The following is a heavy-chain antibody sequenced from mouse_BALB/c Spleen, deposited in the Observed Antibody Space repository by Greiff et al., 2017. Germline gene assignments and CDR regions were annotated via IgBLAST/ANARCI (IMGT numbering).Heavy chain of an antibody. CDR2: ISYDGSN. CDR1: GYSITSGYY. D-gene: IGHD1-1*01. J-gene: IGHJ4*01. Sequence: EVQLQESGPGLVKPSQSLSLTCSVTGYSITSGYYWNWIRQFPGNKLEWMGYISYDGSNNYNPSLKNRISITRDTSKNQFFLKLNSVTTEDTATYYCARGYYYGSSYGAMDYWGQGTSVTVSS. V-gene: IGHV3-6*02. CDR3: ARGYYYGSSYGAMDY.